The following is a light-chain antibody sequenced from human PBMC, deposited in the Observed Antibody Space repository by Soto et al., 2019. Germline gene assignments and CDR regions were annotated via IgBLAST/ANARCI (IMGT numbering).Light chain of an antibody. CDR2: GAS. J-gene: IGKJ1*01. CDR1: QSISSW. Sequence: DIQMTQSPSTLFASIGDRVTITCRASQSISSWLAWYQQKPGKSPKLLISGASTLESGVPSRFSGSGSVTEFTLTISSLQPDDFATYYCQQYNSYSTVGPGTKVEIK. CDR3: QQYNSYST. V-gene: IGKV1-5*01.